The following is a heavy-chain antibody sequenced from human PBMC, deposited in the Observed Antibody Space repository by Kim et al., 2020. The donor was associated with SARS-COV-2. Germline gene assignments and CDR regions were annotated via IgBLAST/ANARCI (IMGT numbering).Heavy chain of an antibody. Sequence: SETLSLTCAVSGGSVSSGSHYWSWIRQSPGNRPEWIGDIYYTGSTRYFPSLKSRVTISLDTSKNQISLKMNSVTAADTAVYFCAGGEAGHDAFDIWGQG. CDR1: GGSVSSGSHY. D-gene: IGHD3-16*01. V-gene: IGHV4-61*01. J-gene: IGHJ3*02. CDR2: IYYTGST. CDR3: AGGEAGHDAFDI.